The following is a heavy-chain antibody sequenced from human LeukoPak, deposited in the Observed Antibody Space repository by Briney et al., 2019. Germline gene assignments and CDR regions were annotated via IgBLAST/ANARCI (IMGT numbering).Heavy chain of an antibody. Sequence: GASLKVSCKASGYTFTGYYMYGVRQAPGQGVEWRGWIIPNSGGTNYAQKFQGRVTMTRDTSISTAYMELSRLRSDDPAVYYCARDVVVAATGGLPYYYYYYMDVWGKGTTVTVSS. CDR3: ARDVVVAATGGLPYYYYYYMDV. CDR2: IIPNSGGT. D-gene: IGHD2-15*01. J-gene: IGHJ6*03. CDR1: GYTFTGYY. V-gene: IGHV1-2*02.